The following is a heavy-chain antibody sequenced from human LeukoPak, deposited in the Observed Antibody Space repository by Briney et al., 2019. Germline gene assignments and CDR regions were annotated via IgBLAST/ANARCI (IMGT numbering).Heavy chain of an antibody. D-gene: IGHD4-17*01. CDR2: ISAYNGNT. V-gene: IGHV1-18*01. CDR1: GYTFTSYG. J-gene: IGHJ4*02. Sequence: ASVKVSCKAPGYTFTSYGISWVRQAPGQGLEWMGWISAYNGNTNYAQKLQGRVTMTTDTSTSTAYMELRSLRSDDTAVYYCARDPSRAAVTTPFDYWGQGTLVTVSS. CDR3: ARDPSRAAVTTPFDY.